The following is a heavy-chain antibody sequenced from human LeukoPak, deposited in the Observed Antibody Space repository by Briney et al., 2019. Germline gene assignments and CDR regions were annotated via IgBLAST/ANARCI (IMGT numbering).Heavy chain of an antibody. CDR2: ISSSSNTI. J-gene: IGHJ6*03. V-gene: IGHV3-48*01. CDR1: GFTVSTYS. D-gene: IGHD4-17*01. CDR3: ARDKPTVTKFYYYYYMDV. Sequence: GGSLRPSCAASGFTVSTYSMNWVRQAPGKGLEWVSYISSSSNTIYYADSVKGRFTISRDNSKNTLYLQMNSLRAEDTAVYYCARDKPTVTKFYYYYYMDVWGKGTTVTVSS.